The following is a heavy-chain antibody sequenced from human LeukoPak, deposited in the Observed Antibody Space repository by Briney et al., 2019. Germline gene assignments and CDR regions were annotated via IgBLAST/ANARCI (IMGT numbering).Heavy chain of an antibody. J-gene: IGHJ4*02. D-gene: IGHD2/OR15-2a*01. CDR3: ARGLLETTTSYFDY. CDR2: ITYDGNNK. V-gene: IGHV3-30-3*01. CDR1: GFIFSRYA. Sequence: AGGSLRLSCAASGFIFSRYAMHWVRQAPGKGLEWVAAITYDGNNKYYADSVKGRFTFSRDNSKNMLCLQMNSLRAEDTAVYYCARGLLETTTSYFDYWGQGTLVTVSS.